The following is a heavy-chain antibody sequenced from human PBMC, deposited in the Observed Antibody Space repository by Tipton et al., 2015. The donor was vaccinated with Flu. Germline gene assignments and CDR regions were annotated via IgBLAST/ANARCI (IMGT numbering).Heavy chain of an antibody. CDR3: ARGGAVRGSHGYGDYNDHYYYSYGMDV. J-gene: IGHJ6*02. D-gene: IGHD4-17*01. Sequence: SLRLSCAASGFTFSSYSMNWVRQAPGKGLEWVSSISSSSSYIYYADSVKGRFTISRDNAKNSLYLQMNSLRAEDTAVYYCARGGAVRGSHGYGDYNDHYYYSYGMDVWGQGTPVTVSS. CDR1: GFTFSSYS. V-gene: IGHV3-21*01. CDR2: ISSSSSYI.